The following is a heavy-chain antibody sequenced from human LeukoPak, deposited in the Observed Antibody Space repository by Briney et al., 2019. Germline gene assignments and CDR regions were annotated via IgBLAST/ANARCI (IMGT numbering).Heavy chain of an antibody. CDR1: GFTFSSYA. V-gene: IGHV3-30*14. J-gene: IGHJ4*02. D-gene: IGHD3-22*01. CDR2: ISYDGSNK. Sequence: GGSLRLSCAASGFTFSSYAMHWVRQAPGKGLEWVAVISYDGSNKYYADSVKGRFTISRDNSKNTLYLQMNSLRAEDTAVYYCARGVFSSGRFDYWGRGTLVTVSS. CDR3: ARGVFSSGRFDY.